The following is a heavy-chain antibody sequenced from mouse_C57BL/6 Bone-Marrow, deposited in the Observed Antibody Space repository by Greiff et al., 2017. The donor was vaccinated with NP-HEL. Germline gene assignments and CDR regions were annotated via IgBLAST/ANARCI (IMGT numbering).Heavy chain of an antibody. V-gene: IGHV5-15*01. CDR1: GFTFSDYG. J-gene: IGHJ1*03. Sequence: EVKVVESGGGLVQPGGSLKLSCAASGFTFSDYGMAWVRQAPRKGPEWVAFISNLAYSIYYADTVTGRFTISRENAKNTLYLEMSSLRSEDTAMYYCARPYGNYRWYFDVWGTGTTVTVSS. CDR2: ISNLAYSI. CDR3: ARPYGNYRWYFDV. D-gene: IGHD2-1*01.